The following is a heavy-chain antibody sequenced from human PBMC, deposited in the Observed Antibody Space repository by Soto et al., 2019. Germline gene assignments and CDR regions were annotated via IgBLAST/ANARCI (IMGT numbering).Heavy chain of an antibody. CDR3: AKEYDIFTGVINNFDY. D-gene: IGHD3-9*01. V-gene: IGHV1-18*01. CDR1: GYTFTSYG. CDR2: ISAYNGNT. Sequence: ASVKVSCKASGYTFTSYGISWVRQAPGQGLEWMGWISAYNGNTNYAQKLQGRVSMTTDTSTSTAYMELRSLRSDDTAVYYCAKEYDIFTGVINNFDYWGQGTLVTFSS. J-gene: IGHJ4*02.